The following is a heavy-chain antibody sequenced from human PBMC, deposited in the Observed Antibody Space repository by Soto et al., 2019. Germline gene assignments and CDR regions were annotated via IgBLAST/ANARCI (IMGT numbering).Heavy chain of an antibody. CDR1: GDTFSSHT. V-gene: IGHV1-69*08. D-gene: IGHD4-17*01. J-gene: IGHJ4*02. Sequence: QVHLVQSGAEVKKPGSSVKVSCKASGDTFSSHTISWVRQAPGQGLEWLGRIIPSLDIANYAQRFQGRVTITADKSTTTAYMDLSSLTPEDTAMYYCARDTSLYGDFDFWGQGTRVAVSS. CDR2: IIPSLDIA. CDR3: ARDTSLYGDFDF.